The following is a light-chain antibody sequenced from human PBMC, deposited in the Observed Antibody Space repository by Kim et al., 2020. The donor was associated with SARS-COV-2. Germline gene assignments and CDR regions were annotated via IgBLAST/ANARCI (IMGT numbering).Light chain of an antibody. J-gene: IGKJ2*01. V-gene: IGKV3-20*01. Sequence: EIVLTQSPGTLSLSPGERATLSCRASQSVSSSYLAWYQQKPGQAPRLLIYGASSRATGIPDRFSGSGSGTDFTLTISRLEPEDFAVYYCQQYRGSPLFGQGTKLEI. CDR3: QQYRGSPL. CDR2: GAS. CDR1: QSVSSSY.